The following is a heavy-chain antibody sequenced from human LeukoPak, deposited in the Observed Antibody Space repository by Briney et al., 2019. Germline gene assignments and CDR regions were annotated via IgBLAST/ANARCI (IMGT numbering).Heavy chain of an antibody. Sequence: GGCLRLSCAASGFTFSSYAMSWVRQAPGKGLEWVSAISGSGGSTYYADSVKGRFTISRDNSKNTLYLQMNSLRAEDTAVYYCATHIAAAGTQGYWGQGTLVTVSS. V-gene: IGHV3-23*01. CDR2: ISGSGGST. J-gene: IGHJ4*02. CDR3: ATHIAAAGTQGY. D-gene: IGHD6-13*01. CDR1: GFTFSSYA.